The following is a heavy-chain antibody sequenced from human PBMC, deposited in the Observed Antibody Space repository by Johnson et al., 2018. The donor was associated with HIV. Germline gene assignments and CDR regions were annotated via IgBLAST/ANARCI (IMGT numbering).Heavy chain of an antibody. CDR3: ARDQGYNGFEPDAFDI. V-gene: IGHV3-33*01. D-gene: IGHD5-12*01. J-gene: IGHJ3*02. CDR1: GFTFSSYG. CDR2: IWYDGSNK. Sequence: QVQLVESGGGVVQPGRSLRLSCAASGFTFSSYGMHWVRQAPGTGLESVAVIWYDGSNKYYEDSVRGRFTISRDNSKNTLYLQMNSLRAEDTAVYFCARDQGYNGFEPDAFDIWGRGTMVTVSS.